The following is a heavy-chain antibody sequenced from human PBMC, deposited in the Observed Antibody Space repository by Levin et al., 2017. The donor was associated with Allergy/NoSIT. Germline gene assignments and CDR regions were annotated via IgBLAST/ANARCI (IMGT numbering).Heavy chain of an antibody. V-gene: IGHV3-7*01. CDR3: ARKTYYYDRGDLGYFDD. Sequence: GGSLRLSCAASGFTFSDYWMSWVRQAPGKGLEWVANIKQDGSEKYYVDSVKGRFTISRDNAKNSLYLQMNSLRAEDTAVYYCARKTYYYDRGDLGYFDDWGQGTLVPVSS. CDR1: GFTFSDYW. J-gene: IGHJ4*02. CDR2: IKQDGSEK. D-gene: IGHD3-22*01.